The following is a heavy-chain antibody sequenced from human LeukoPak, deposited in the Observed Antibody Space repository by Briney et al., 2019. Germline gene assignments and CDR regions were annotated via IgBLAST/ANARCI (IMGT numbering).Heavy chain of an antibody. Sequence: SETLSLTCAVYGGSFSGYYWSWIRQPPGKGLEWIGEINHSGSTNYNPSLKSRVTISADTSKNQFSLKLSSVTAADTAVYYCARGHSSSWYKKRAYFDYWGQGTLVTVSS. V-gene: IGHV4-34*01. J-gene: IGHJ4*02. D-gene: IGHD6-13*01. CDR1: GGSFSGYY. CDR2: INHSGST. CDR3: ARGHSSSWYKKRAYFDY.